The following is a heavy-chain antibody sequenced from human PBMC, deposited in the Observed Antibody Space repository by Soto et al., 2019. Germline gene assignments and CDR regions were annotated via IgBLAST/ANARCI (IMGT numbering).Heavy chain of an antibody. CDR1: GFNFNIYA. CDR2: ITRNGGST. CDR3: EKDHRTTSTA. D-gene: IGHD2-2*01. Sequence: EVQLLESGGGLVQPGGSLTLSCAASGFNFNIYARSWVRQALGKGLEWVSSITRNGGSTYYADSVKGRVTISRDNSKATLHLQMNSLRDEDTAVYFCEKDHRTTSTAWGQGTLVSVSS. J-gene: IGHJ4*02. V-gene: IGHV3-23*01.